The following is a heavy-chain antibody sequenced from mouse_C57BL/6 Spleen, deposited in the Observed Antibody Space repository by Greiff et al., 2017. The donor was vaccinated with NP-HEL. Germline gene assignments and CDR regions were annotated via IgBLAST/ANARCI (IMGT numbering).Heavy chain of an antibody. Sequence: ESGPGLVKPSQSLSLTCSVTGYSITSGYYWNWIRQFPGNKLEWMGYISYDGSNNYNPSLKNRISITRDTSKNQFFLKLNSVTTEDTATYYCAREGDYYGSSYFDYWGQGTTLTVSS. D-gene: IGHD1-1*01. J-gene: IGHJ2*01. CDR3: AREGDYYGSSYFDY. CDR1: GYSITSGYY. V-gene: IGHV3-6*01. CDR2: ISYDGSN.